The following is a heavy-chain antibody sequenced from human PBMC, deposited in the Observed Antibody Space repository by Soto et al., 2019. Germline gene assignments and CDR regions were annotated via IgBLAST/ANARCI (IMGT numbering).Heavy chain of an antibody. D-gene: IGHD3-10*01. J-gene: IGHJ4*02. CDR3: AKDPYGSGSYYSRYFDY. CDR2: ISGSGGST. CDR1: GFTFSSYA. V-gene: IGHV3-23*01. Sequence: GGSLRLSCAASGFTFSSYAMSWVRQAPGKGLEWVSAISGSGGSTYYADSVKGRFTISRDNSKNTLYLQMNSLRAEDTAVYYCAKDPYGSGSYYSRYFDYWGQGTLVNVSS.